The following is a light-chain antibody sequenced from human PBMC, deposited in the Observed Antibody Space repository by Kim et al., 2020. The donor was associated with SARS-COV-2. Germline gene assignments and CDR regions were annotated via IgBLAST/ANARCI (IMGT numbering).Light chain of an antibody. CDR3: QHFGGSSYT. CDR2: DAS. Sequence: EIVLTQSPGTLALSPGERATLSCRASQSVRSSFLAWYQHKVGQAPTLLIYDASTRATVIPDRFSGSGSGTDFTLTISSLEPEDFAVYYCQHFGGSSYTFGQGTKLEI. CDR1: QSVRSSF. J-gene: IGKJ2*01. V-gene: IGKV3-20*01.